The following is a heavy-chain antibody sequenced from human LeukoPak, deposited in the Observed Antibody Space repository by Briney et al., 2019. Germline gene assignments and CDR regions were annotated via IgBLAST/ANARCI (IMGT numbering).Heavy chain of an antibody. Sequence: PGGSLRLSCAASGFSFSRYSMNWVRQVPGKGLEWVSSISATSGYIYCADSVKGRFTISRDNAKNSLYLQMNSLRAEDTALYYCARENGYSYGYEVDCWGRGTLVTVSS. CDR2: ISATSGYI. D-gene: IGHD5-18*01. V-gene: IGHV3-21*01. CDR1: GFSFSRYS. CDR3: ARENGYSYGYEVDC. J-gene: IGHJ4*02.